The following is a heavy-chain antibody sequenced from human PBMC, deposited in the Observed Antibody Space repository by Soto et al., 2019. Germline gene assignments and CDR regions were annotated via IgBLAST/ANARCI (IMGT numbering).Heavy chain of an antibody. D-gene: IGHD6-19*01. CDR3: ARVSIAVAAIGAFDI. V-gene: IGHV4-4*02. CDR1: GGSISSSNW. J-gene: IGHJ3*02. CDR2: IHHSGST. Sequence: SETLSLTCAVSGGSISSSNWWSWVRQPPGKGLEWIGEIHHSGSTNYNPSLKSRVTISVDKSKNQFSLKLRSVTAADTAVYYCARVSIAVAAIGAFDIWGQGTMVTVSS.